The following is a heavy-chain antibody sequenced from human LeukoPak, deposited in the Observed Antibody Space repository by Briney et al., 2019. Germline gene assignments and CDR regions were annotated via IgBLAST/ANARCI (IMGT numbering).Heavy chain of an antibody. CDR2: ISLTGLT. CDR1: GGSISNTNW. V-gene: IGHV4-4*02. J-gene: IGHJ4*02. D-gene: IGHD2-8*01. CDR3: SRENGAFSPFGY. Sequence: SETLSLTCGVSGGSISNTNWWSWLRQPPGQGLEWIGEISLTGLTHYNPSLESRVTVSLDKSKNQLSLNLTSVTAADTAVYFCSRENGAFSPFGYWGQGTLVTVLS.